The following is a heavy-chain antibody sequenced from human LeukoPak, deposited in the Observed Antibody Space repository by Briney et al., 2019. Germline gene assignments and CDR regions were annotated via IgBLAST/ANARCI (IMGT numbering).Heavy chain of an antibody. CDR2: IRNKAASYTT. CDR1: GFTFGDHY. V-gene: IGHV3-72*01. D-gene: IGHD4-23*01. CDR3: ARERYGGVDY. Sequence: GGSLRLSCAASGFTFGDHYLAWVRQAPGKGLEWVGLIRNKAASYTTDYAASLKGRLTISRDDSKNSVYLHFRSLKTEDTAVCYCARERYGGVDYWGGGPLVSVSS. J-gene: IGHJ4*02.